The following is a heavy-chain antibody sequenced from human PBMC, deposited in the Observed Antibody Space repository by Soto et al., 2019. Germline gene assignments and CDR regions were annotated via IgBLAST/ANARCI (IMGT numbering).Heavy chain of an antibody. CDR1: GFTFSSYW. D-gene: IGHD2-15*01. J-gene: IGHJ6*02. CDR3: ASENSDSRYYYYGMDV. Sequence: EVQLVESGGGLVQPGGSLRLSCAASGFTFSSYWMHWVRQAPGKGLVWVSRINSDGSSTSYADSVKGRITISRDNAKNTLYLQMNSLRAEDTAVYYCASENSDSRYYYYGMDVWGQGTPVTVSS. V-gene: IGHV3-74*01. CDR2: INSDGSST.